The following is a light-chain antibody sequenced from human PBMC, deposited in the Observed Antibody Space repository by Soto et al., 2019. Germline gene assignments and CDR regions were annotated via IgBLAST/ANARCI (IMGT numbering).Light chain of an antibody. V-gene: IGKV3-15*01. J-gene: IGKJ2*01. CDR1: QSVSRH. CDR3: LQYSDWPPRYT. Sequence: EIVLTQSPATLSVSPGESATLSCRASQSVSRHLAWYQQKPGQAPRVLIYNASTRATGIQATFSGSGSGTEFTRTISSLQSEDFAVYYCLQYSDWPPRYTFGQGTKLEIK. CDR2: NAS.